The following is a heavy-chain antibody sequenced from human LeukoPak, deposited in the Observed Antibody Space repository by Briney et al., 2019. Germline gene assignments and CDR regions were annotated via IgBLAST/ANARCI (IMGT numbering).Heavy chain of an antibody. J-gene: IGHJ4*02. Sequence: GGSLRLSCAASGFTFSSYSMNWVRQAPGKGLEWVSSISSSSSYIYYADSVKGRFTISRDNAKNSLYLQMNSLRAEDTAVYYCARDRSAYGGYFFDYWGQGTLVTVSS. CDR2: ISSSSSYI. D-gene: IGHD4-23*01. CDR1: GFTFSSYS. V-gene: IGHV3-21*01. CDR3: ARDRSAYGGYFFDY.